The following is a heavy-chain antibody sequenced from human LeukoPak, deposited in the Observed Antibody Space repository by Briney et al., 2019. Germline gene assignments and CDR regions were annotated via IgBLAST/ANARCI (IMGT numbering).Heavy chain of an antibody. CDR3: ARAGGYNRVYFDY. D-gene: IGHD5-24*01. CDR2: IYTSGST. V-gene: IGHV4-4*07. CDR1: GGSISSYY. J-gene: IGHJ4*02. Sequence: SETLSLTCTASGGSISSYYLSWVRQPAGKGLEWIGRIYTSGSTNYNPSLKSRVTMSVDTSKNKLSLKLSSVTAADTAVYYCARAGGYNRVYFDYWGQGTLVTVSS.